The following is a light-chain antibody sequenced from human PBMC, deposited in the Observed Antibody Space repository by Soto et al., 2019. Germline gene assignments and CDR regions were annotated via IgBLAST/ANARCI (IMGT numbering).Light chain of an antibody. J-gene: IGLJ1*01. CDR3: SSYAGSNNFV. CDR1: SSDVGGYNY. V-gene: IGLV2-8*01. Sequence: QPARNKPPSGYGSPGQSGTISCTGTSSDVGGYNYVSWYQQHPGKAPKLMIYEVSKRPSGVPDRFSGSKSGNTASLTVSGLQAEDEADYYCSSYAGSNNFVFGTGTKVTV. CDR2: EVS.